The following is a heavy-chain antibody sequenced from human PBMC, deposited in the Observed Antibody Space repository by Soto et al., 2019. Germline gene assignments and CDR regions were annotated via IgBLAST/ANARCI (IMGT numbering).Heavy chain of an antibody. CDR1: GFIFRTYG. D-gene: IGHD3-22*01. CDR3: ARGGYSLDF. Sequence: GGSLRLSCAASGFIFRTYGMHWVRQAPGKGLEWVAVISFDGGSEYYADSVKGRFTISRDNSKNTLYLQMNSLRVEDTAVYYCARGGYSLDFWGQGTLVTVSS. CDR2: ISFDGGSE. V-gene: IGHV3-30*03. J-gene: IGHJ4*02.